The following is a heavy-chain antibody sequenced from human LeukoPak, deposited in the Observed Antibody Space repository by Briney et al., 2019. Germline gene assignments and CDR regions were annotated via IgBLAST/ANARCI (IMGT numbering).Heavy chain of an antibody. CDR2: IYYSGST. D-gene: IGHD4-23*01. Sequence: PSETLSLTCTVSGGSISSYYWSWIRQPPGKGLEWIGYIYYSGSTNYNPSLKSRVTISVDTSKNQFSLKLSSVTAADTAVYYCAKGRWQSTLFDYWGQGTLVTVSS. CDR3: AKGRWQSTLFDY. V-gene: IGHV4-59*01. CDR1: GGSISSYY. J-gene: IGHJ4*02.